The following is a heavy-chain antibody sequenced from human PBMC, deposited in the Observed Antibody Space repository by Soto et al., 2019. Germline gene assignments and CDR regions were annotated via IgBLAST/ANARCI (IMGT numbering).Heavy chain of an antibody. CDR3: ARGYSSGCVVPLVGLVRRQKKYVSAV. V-gene: IGHV1-18*01. D-gene: IGHD6-19*01. CDR2: ISAYNGNT. CDR1: GDAFECSS. Sequence: KASGDAFECSSSWSLQHSNKKGLEWMGWISAYNGNTNYAQKLQGRVTMTTDTSTSTAYMERSRLRSDDTAVYYCARGYSSGCVVPLVGLVRRQKKYVSAVWGKGTTVTV. J-gene: IGHJ6*03.